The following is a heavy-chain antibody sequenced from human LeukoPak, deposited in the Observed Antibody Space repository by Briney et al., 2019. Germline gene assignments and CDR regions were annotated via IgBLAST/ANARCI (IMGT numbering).Heavy chain of an antibody. Sequence: ASETLSLTCTVSGGSISSSSYYWGWIRQPPGKGLEWIGSIYYSGSTYYNPSLKSRVTISVDTSKNQFSLKLSSVTAADTAVYYCARRPAVPAMVTSWGQGTLVTVS. V-gene: IGHV4-39*01. CDR1: GGSISSSSYY. CDR2: IYYSGST. CDR3: ARRPAVPAMVTS. J-gene: IGHJ5*02. D-gene: IGHD5-18*01.